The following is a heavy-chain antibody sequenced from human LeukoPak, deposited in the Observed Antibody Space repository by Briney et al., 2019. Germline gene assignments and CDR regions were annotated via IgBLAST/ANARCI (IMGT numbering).Heavy chain of an antibody. J-gene: IGHJ4*02. CDR1: GFTFSNSW. Sequence: QPGGSLRLSCAASGFTFSNSWMHWVRHTPDKGLVWVSRIKYDGSSTVYADSVKGRFTISRDNAKNTLDLQMNSLRAEDTAVYYCARGGPYSSSSLDYWGQGTLVTVSS. V-gene: IGHV3-74*01. CDR2: IKYDGSST. D-gene: IGHD6-6*01. CDR3: ARGGPYSSSSLDY.